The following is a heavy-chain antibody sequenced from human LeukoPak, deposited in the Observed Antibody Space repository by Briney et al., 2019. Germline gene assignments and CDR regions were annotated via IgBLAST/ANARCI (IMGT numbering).Heavy chain of an antibody. D-gene: IGHD2-2*01. CDR2: INHSGST. CDR3: ARGGCRSTSSYYDY. CDR1: GGSFSGYF. V-gene: IGHV4-34*01. J-gene: IGHJ4*02. Sequence: SETLSLTCAVYGGSFSGYFWSWIRQPPVKGLEWIGEINHSGSTNYNPSLKSRVTISVDTSKNQFSLKVSSVTAADTAVYYCARGGCRSTSSYYDYWGQGTLVTVSS.